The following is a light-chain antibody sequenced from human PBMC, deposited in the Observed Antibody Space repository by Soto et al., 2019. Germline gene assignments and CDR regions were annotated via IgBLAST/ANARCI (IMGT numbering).Light chain of an antibody. CDR1: QGIRTE. CDR2: GAS. V-gene: IGKV1-6*01. Sequence: AIQMTQSPSSLSASVGVRVTITCRASQGIRTELGWYQQKPGKAPNLLIYGASTLQSGVSSRFSGSGSGTDFTLTISSLQPEDFATYYCLQDSSYPRTFGQGTKVEIK. J-gene: IGKJ1*01. CDR3: LQDSSYPRT.